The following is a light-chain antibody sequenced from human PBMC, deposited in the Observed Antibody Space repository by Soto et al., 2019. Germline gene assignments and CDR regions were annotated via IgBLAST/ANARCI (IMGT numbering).Light chain of an antibody. CDR1: SSDVGGYNY. Sequence: QSALTQPASVSGSPGQSITISCTGTSSDVGGYNYVSWYQRHPGKAPKLMIYDVSNRPSGVSNRFSGSKSGNTASLTISGPQAEDEADYYCSSYTSSSTLVVFGGGTKLTVL. CDR2: DVS. CDR3: SSYTSSSTLVV. V-gene: IGLV2-14*01. J-gene: IGLJ2*01.